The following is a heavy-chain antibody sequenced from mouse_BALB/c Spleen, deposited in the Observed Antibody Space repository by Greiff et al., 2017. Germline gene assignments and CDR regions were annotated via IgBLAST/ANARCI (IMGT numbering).Heavy chain of an antibody. J-gene: IGHJ2*01. V-gene: IGHV14-3*02. CDR1: GFNIKDTY. D-gene: IGHD1-1*01. Sequence: EVQLQQSGAELVKPGASVKLSCTASGFNIKDTYMHWVKQRPEQGLEWIGRIDPANGNTKYDPKFQGKATITADTSSNTAYLQLSSLTSEDTAVYYCARSGDYYGRECFDYWGQGTTLTVSS. CDR2: IDPANGNT. CDR3: ARSGDYYGRECFDY.